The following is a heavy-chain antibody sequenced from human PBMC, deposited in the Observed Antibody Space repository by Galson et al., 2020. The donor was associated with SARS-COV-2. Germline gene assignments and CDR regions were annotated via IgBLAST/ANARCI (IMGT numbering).Heavy chain of an antibody. D-gene: IGHD6-19*01. CDR1: GFTFSSYA. J-gene: IGHJ6*03. CDR3: ARDYIRWLVPSYYMDV. Sequence: GGSLRLSCAASGFTFSSYAMHWVRQAPGKGLEWVAVISYDGSNKYYAASVKGRFTISRDNSKNTLYLQMNSLRAEDTAVYYCARDYIRWLVPSYYMDVWGKGTTVTISS. V-gene: IGHV3-30*04. CDR2: ISYDGSNK.